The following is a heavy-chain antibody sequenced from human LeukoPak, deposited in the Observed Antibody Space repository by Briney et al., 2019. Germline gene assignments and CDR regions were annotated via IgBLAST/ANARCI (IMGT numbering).Heavy chain of an antibody. D-gene: IGHD5-18*01. V-gene: IGHV1-18*01. J-gene: IGHJ6*03. CDR1: GFALTTYN. CDR3: ARNTYGYKFSMDV. Sequence: GASVKFSCKASGFALTTYNIVWLREAPGQGLEWVGWVTAFNENTHYSRKVQGRVTMTRDTSTSTAYMELRSLRSDDTAVYYCARNTYGYKFSMDVWGKGTTVTISS. CDR2: VTAFNENT.